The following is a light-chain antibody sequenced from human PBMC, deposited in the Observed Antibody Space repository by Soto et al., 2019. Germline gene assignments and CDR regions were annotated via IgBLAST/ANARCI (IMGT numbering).Light chain of an antibody. Sequence: EIVMTQSPATLSVSPGEIATLSCRASQSVSSNLAWYQHKPGQAPRLLISDASSRATGIPARFNGSGSGTDFTLTISSLEPEDFGVYYCQQRTGSFGGGTKVDIK. CDR3: QQRTGS. CDR2: DAS. J-gene: IGKJ4*01. CDR1: QSVSSN. V-gene: IGKV3-11*01.